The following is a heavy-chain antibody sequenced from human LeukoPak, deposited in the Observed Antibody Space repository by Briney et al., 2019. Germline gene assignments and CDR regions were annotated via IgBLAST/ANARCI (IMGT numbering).Heavy chain of an antibody. CDR1: GFTFSSYG. J-gene: IGHJ3*02. CDR3: ASYGDYNDAFDI. CDR2: ISSSSYI. D-gene: IGHD4-17*01. V-gene: IGHV3-21*01. Sequence: GGSLRLSCAASGFTFSSYGMNWVRQAPGKGLEWVSSISSSSYIYYADSVMGRFTISRDNAKSSLYLQMNSLRAEDTAVYYCASYGDYNDAFDIWGQGTMVTVSS.